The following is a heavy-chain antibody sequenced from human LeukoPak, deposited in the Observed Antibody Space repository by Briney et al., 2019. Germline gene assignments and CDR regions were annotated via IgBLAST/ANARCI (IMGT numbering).Heavy chain of an antibody. V-gene: IGHV4-59*01. J-gene: IGHJ4*02. CDR1: GGSISSDY. CDR2: IYYSGRT. Sequence: SETLSLTCTVSGGSISSDYWSWIRQPPGKGLEWIGYIYYSGRTYYNPSLKSRITISVDTSKNQFSLRLSSVTAADTAVYYCARGFYSPHYWGQGTLVSVSS. CDR3: ARGFYSPHY. D-gene: IGHD4-11*01.